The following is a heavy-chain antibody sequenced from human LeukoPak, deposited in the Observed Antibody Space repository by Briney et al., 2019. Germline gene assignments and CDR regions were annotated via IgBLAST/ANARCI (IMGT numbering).Heavy chain of an antibody. D-gene: IGHD3-10*01. V-gene: IGHV4-59*01. CDR2: IYYRVTS. Sequence: SETLSLTCTVSGDSISTYYWSWIRQPPGKGLEWIGYIYYRVTSDYNPSLKSRVTMSVDMSTRQISLKLSSVTAADTAVYYCARAIGGDGSGSLWGPGTLVTVSS. J-gene: IGHJ4*02. CDR3: ARAIGGDGSGSL. CDR1: GDSISTYY.